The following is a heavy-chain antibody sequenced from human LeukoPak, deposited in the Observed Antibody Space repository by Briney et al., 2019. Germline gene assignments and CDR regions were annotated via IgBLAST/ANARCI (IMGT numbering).Heavy chain of an antibody. CDR2: INHSGST. V-gene: IGHV4-34*01. CDR3: ARTRFGGLGGYFDY. D-gene: IGHD3-10*01. Sequence: SETLSLTCAVYGGSFSGYYWSWIRQPPGKGLEWIGEINHSGSTNYNPSLKSRVTISVDTSKNQFSLKLSSVTAADTAVYYCARTRFGGLGGYFDYWGQGTLVTVSS. CDR1: GGSFSGYY. J-gene: IGHJ4*02.